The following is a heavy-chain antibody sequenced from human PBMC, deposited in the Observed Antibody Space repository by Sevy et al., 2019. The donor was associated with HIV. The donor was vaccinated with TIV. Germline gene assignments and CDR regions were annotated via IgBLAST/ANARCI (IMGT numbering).Heavy chain of an antibody. D-gene: IGHD2-15*01. Sequence: SETLSLTCAVSGYSISSGYYWGWIRQPPGKGLEWIGSIYHSGSTYYNPSLKSRVTISVDTSKNQFSLKLSSVTAADTAVYYCARGPVGSGSLVVNGANDYWGQGTLVTVSS. CDR1: GYSISSGYY. CDR2: IYHSGST. V-gene: IGHV4-38-2*01. J-gene: IGHJ4*02. CDR3: ARGPVGSGSLVVNGANDY.